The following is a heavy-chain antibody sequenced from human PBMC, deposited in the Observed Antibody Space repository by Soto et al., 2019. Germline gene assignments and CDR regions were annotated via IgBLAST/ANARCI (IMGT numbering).Heavy chain of an antibody. D-gene: IGHD5-12*01. J-gene: IGHJ4*02. CDR2: IYYSGST. Sequence: QVQLQESGPGLVKPSQTLSLTCTVSGGSISSGDYYWSWIRQPPGKGLEWIGYIYYSGSTYYNPSRKXXVXIXXDTSKNQFSLKLSSVTAADTAVYYCASDGLHGYDYWGQGTLVTVSS. CDR1: GGSISSGDYY. CDR3: ASDGLHGYDY. V-gene: IGHV4-30-4*01.